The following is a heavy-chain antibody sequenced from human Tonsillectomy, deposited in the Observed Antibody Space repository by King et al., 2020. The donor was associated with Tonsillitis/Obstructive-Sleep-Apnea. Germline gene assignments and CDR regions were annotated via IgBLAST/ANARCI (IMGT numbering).Heavy chain of an antibody. CDR2: TSAYNGKA. CDR1: GYTFSNYG. CDR3: ARVFIFWYMDV. V-gene: IGHV1-18*01. Sequence: VQLVESGAEVKKPGASVKVSCKASGYTFSNYGISWVRQAPGQGLEWMGWTSAYNGKANYAQKFQGRVTMTTDTSTSTAYMELRSLRSDDTAVYYCARVFIFWYMDVWGKGTTVTVSS. J-gene: IGHJ6*03. D-gene: IGHD3-9*01.